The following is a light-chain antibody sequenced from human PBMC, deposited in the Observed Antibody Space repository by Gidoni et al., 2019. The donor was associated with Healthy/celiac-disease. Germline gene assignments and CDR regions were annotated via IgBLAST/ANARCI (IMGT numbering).Light chain of an antibody. J-gene: IGLJ2*01. Sequence: PGQSITISCTGTSSDVGGYNYVSWYQHHPGKAPKLMIYDVSNRPSGVSNRFSGPKSGNTASLTISGLQAEDEADYYCSSYTSSITPVVFGGGTKLTVL. CDR2: DVS. V-gene: IGLV2-14*03. CDR3: SSYTSSITPVV. CDR1: SSDVGGYNY.